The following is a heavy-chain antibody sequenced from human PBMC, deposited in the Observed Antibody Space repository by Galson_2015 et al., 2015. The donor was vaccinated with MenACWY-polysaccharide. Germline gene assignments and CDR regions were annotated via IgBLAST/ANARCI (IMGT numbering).Heavy chain of an antibody. J-gene: IGHJ4*02. CDR2: IIPIMGSP. CDR1: GGAFSTHG. V-gene: IGHV1-69*11. Sequence: SVKVSCKASGGAFSTHGLSWLRQAPGQGFDFVGRIIPIMGSPNYAQRFQGRLTITADGSTRTAYMELSGLRFEDTAMYYCVRADCSGKTCYFASWGQGTLLTVSS. D-gene: IGHD2-15*01. CDR3: VRADCSGKTCYFAS.